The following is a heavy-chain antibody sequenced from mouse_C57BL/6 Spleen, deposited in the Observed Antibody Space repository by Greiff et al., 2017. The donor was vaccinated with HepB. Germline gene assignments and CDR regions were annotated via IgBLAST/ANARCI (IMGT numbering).Heavy chain of an antibody. D-gene: IGHD2-2*01. V-gene: IGHV1-82*01. CDR3: ARSGGYDPFAY. CDR1: GYAFSSSW. Sequence: VQLQQSGPELVKPGASVKISCKASGYAFSSSWMNWVKQRPGKGLEWIGRIYPGDGDTNYNGKFKGKATLTADKSSSTAYMQLSSLTSEDSAVYCCARSGGYDPFAYWGQGTLVTVAA. CDR2: IYPGDGDT. J-gene: IGHJ3*01.